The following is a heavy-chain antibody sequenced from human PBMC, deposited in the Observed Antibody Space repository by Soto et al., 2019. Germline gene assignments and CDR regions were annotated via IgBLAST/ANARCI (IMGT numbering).Heavy chain of an antibody. D-gene: IGHD3-10*01. CDR1: GFTFSSYA. V-gene: IGHV3-30-3*01. CDR3: AGLWFGELSRWFDP. Sequence: VGSLRLSCAASGFTFSSYAMHWVRQAPGKGLEWVAVISYDGSNKYYADSVKGRFTISRDNSKNTLYLQMNSLRAEDTAVYYCAGLWFGELSRWFDPWGQGTLVTVSS. J-gene: IGHJ5*02. CDR2: ISYDGSNK.